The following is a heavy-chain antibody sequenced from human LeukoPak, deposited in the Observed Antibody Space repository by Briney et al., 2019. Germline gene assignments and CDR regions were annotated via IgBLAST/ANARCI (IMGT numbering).Heavy chain of an antibody. Sequence: SVKVSCKAAGGTFSSYAISWVRQAPGQGLEWMGGIIPIFGTANYAQKFQGRVTITADESTSTAYMELSSLRSEDTAVYYCVREGYYGSGSYNYWGQGTLVTVSS. D-gene: IGHD3-10*01. J-gene: IGHJ4*02. CDR1: GGTFSSYA. V-gene: IGHV1-69*13. CDR2: IIPIFGTA. CDR3: VREGYYGSGSYNY.